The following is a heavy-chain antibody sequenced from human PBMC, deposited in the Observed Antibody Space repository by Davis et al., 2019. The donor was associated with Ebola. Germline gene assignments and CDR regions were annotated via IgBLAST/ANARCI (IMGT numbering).Heavy chain of an antibody. CDR3: AKGGPIAASGTKSIDS. D-gene: IGHD6-13*01. CDR2: ISTSGSAV. V-gene: IGHV3-23*01. Sequence: GESLKISCAASGFTFSNYAMAWVRQVPGKGLEWLSSISTSGSAVEYADSVKGRFTISRDNSINTLYLQMISLRVDDTALYYCAKGGPIAASGTKSIDSWGQGTLVTVSS. CDR1: GFTFSNYA. J-gene: IGHJ4*02.